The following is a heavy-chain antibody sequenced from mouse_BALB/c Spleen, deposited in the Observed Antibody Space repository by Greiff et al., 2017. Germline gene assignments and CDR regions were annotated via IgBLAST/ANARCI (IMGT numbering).Heavy chain of an antibody. V-gene: IGHV5-17*02. CDR1: GFTFSSFG. CDR3: ARSDYDFDY. D-gene: IGHD2-4*01. Sequence: EVQRVESGGGLVQPGGSRKLSCAASGFTFSSFGMHWVRQAPEKGLEWVAYISSGSSTIYYADTVKGRFTISRDNPKNTLFLQMTSLRSEDTAMYYCARSDYDFDYWGQGTTLTVSS. J-gene: IGHJ2*01. CDR2: ISSGSSTI.